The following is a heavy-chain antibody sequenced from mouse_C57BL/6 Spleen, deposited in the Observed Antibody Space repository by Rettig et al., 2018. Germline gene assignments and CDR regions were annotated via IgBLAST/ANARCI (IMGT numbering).Heavy chain of an antibody. CDR1: GYTFTDYN. Sequence: EVQLQQSGPELVKPGASVKIPCKASGYTFTDYNMDWVKQSHGKRLEWIGDINPNNGGTIYNQKFKGKATLTVDKSSSTAYMELRSLTSEDTAVYYCARGGDYSRIYWYFDVWGTGTTVTVSS. CDR2: INPNNGGT. D-gene: IGHD2-5*01. V-gene: IGHV1-18*01. CDR3: ARGGDYSRIYWYFDV. J-gene: IGHJ1*03.